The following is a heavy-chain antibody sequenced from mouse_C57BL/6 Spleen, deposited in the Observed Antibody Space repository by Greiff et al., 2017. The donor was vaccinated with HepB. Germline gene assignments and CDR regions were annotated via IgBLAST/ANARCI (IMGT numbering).Heavy chain of an antibody. V-gene: IGHV1-26*01. D-gene: IGHD4-1*01. Sequence: EVQLQQSGPELVKPGASVKISCKASGYTFTDYYMNWVKQSHGKSLEWIGDINPNNGGTSYNQKFKGKATLTVDKSSSTAYMELRSLTSEDSAVYYCARKANWDEGAWFAYWGQGTLVTVSA. CDR1: GYTFTDYY. CDR2: INPNNGGT. J-gene: IGHJ3*01. CDR3: ARKANWDEGAWFAY.